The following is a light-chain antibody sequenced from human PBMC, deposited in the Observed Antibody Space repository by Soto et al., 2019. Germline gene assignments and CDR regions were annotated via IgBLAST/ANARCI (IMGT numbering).Light chain of an antibody. Sequence: QAVVTQPPSVSGAPGQGVTISCTGSSSNIGAGYGVQWYQRLPGTAPKLLVYGDTNRPSGVPDRFSGSKSGTSASLAITGLQAEDEAEYFCQSYDISLSGVVVFGGGTKLTVL. V-gene: IGLV1-40*01. CDR1: SSNIGAGYG. CDR3: QSYDISLSGVVV. CDR2: GDT. J-gene: IGLJ2*01.